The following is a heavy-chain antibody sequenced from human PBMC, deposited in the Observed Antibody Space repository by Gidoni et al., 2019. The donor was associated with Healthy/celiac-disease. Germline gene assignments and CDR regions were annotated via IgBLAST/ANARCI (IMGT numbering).Heavy chain of an antibody. CDR3: ARAPSLTFDY. D-gene: IGHD2-2*01. J-gene: IGHJ4*02. Sequence: EVQLVESGGGLVQPGGSLRLSCAASGVTFSSYEMNWVRQAPGKGLEWVSYISSSGSTIYYADSVKGRFTISRDNAKNSLYLQMNSLRAEDTAVYYCARAPSLTFDYWGQGTLVTVSS. CDR1: GVTFSSYE. V-gene: IGHV3-48*03. CDR2: ISSSGSTI.